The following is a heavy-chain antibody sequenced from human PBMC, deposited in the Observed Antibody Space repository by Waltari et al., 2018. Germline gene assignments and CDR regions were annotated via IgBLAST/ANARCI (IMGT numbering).Heavy chain of an antibody. V-gene: IGHV1-69*05. CDR1: GGTFSSYA. D-gene: IGHD2-15*01. CDR2: IIPIFGTA. J-gene: IGHJ3*02. Sequence: QVQLVQSGAAVKKPGSSVTVTCKASGGTFSSYAISWVRTAPDQGLEWMGGIIPIFGTANYAQKFQGRVTMTRDTSISTAYMELSRLRSDDTAVYYCARDPLLGYCSGGSCWPYAFDIWGQGTMVTVSS. CDR3: ARDPLLGYCSGGSCWPYAFDI.